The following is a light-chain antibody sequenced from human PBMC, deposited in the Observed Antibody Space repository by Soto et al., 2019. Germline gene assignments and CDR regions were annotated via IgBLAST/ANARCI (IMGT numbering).Light chain of an antibody. CDR3: QSYDSSLSGVV. CDR1: SSNIGAEYD. V-gene: IGLV1-40*01. Sequence: QSVLTQPPSVSGAPGQRVAISCTGSSSNIGAEYDVHWYQQLPGTAPKLLIFGNTNRPSGVPDRFSGSKAGTSASLAISGLQAEDEADYYYQSYDSSLSGVVFGGETKLTVL. CDR2: GNT. J-gene: IGLJ3*02.